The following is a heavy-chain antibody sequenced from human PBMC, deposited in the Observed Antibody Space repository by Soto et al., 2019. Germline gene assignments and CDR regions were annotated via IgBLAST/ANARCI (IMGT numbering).Heavy chain of an antibody. V-gene: IGHV4-59*13. CDR1: GGSIDAFY. CDR2: ISWSGNT. D-gene: IGHD3-9*01. J-gene: IGHJ4*02. CDR3: VRGWDDLLTGVWLSFDY. Sequence: QVHLQESGPKLVKPSETLSLTCTVSGGSIDAFYWNWIRQAPRKGLEWIGYISWSGNTKYSPSLRSRVTMSVDTSSNQFSLRLNSVTAADTAVYYCVRGWDDLLTGVWLSFDYWGRGTPVTVPS.